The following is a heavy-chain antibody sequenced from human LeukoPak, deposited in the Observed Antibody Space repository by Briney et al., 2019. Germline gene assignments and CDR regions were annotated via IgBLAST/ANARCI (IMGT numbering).Heavy chain of an antibody. D-gene: IGHD3-22*01. CDR2: INPRGGST. Sequence: GASVKVSCKASGYTFTNYYMHWVRQAPGQGLEWMGIINPRGGSTSYTQKFQGRVTVTRDMSTSTVYMELSSLRSEDTAVYYCARVATLYYDSSVGPFDIWGQGTMVTVSS. V-gene: IGHV1-46*01. J-gene: IGHJ3*02. CDR3: ARVATLYYDSSVGPFDI. CDR1: GYTFTNYY.